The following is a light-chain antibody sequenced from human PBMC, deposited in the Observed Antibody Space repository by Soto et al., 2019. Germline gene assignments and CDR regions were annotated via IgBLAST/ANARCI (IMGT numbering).Light chain of an antibody. V-gene: IGLV2-18*01. Sequence: QCVLAQTPSVSGSPGQSFTISCTGTITDFVGYNRVSWYQQPPGTAPKLMIYEVSKRPSGVPDRFSGSKSGNTASLTISGLQAADEADYYCRLYTSENAYVFGTGTKVTVL. CDR2: EVS. CDR3: RLYTSENAYV. CDR1: ITDFVGYNR. J-gene: IGLJ1*01.